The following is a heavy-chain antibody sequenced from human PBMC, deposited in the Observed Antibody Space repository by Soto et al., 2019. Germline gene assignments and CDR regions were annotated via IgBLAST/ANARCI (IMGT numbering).Heavy chain of an antibody. Sequence: SETLSLTCTVSGSSISSSSYYWGWIRQPPGKGLEWIGSIYYSGSTYYNPSLKSRVTISVDTSKNQFSLKLSSVTAADTAVYYCARPSPRYCSGGSCLEFPDAFDIWGQGTMVTVS. D-gene: IGHD2-15*01. V-gene: IGHV4-39*01. CDR3: ARPSPRYCSGGSCLEFPDAFDI. CDR2: IYYSGST. J-gene: IGHJ3*02. CDR1: GSSISSSSYY.